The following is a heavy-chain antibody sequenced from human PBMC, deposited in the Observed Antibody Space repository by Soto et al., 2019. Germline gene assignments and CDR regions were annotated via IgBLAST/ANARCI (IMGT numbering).Heavy chain of an antibody. CDR2: ISYDGNKN. V-gene: IGHV3-30-3*01. D-gene: IGHD1-26*01. Sequence: GGSLRLSCAASVFTFNKYAMHLVRQSPGKGLEWVAVISYDGNKNYYADSVKGRFTISRDNSKNTMYVQMNSLTAEDTAVYYCARDDSGTEYCFDYWGQGTLVTVSS. CDR1: VFTFNKYA. J-gene: IGHJ4*02. CDR3: ARDDSGTEYCFDY.